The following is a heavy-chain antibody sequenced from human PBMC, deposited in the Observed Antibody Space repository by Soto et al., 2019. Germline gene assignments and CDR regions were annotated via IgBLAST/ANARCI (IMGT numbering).Heavy chain of an antibody. J-gene: IGHJ4*02. CDR1: GFDFKTYG. D-gene: IGHD4-17*01. CDR2: IGFDGTNI. Sequence: QGQLVESGGGVVQPGRSLRLSCVASGFDFKTYGMHWVRQAPGKGLEWVAVIGFDGTNIHYSDSVRGRFSISRDNSENSLSLQMNSLRAEDTAVYYCTTNTVTKVDDYCGQGTLVTVSS. CDR3: TTNTVTKVDDY. V-gene: IGHV3-33*01.